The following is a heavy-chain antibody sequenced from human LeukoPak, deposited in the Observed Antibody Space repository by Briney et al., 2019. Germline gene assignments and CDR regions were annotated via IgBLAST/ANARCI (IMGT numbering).Heavy chain of an antibody. V-gene: IGHV4-61*02. CDR2: IYTSGST. Sequence: SETLSLTCTVSGGSISSGSYYWSWIRQPAGKGLEWIGRIYTSGSTNYNPSLKSRVTISVDTSKNQFSLKLSSVTAADTAVYYCARALLSPPKAGGSYYYYYMDVWGKGTTVTISS. D-gene: IGHD1-26*01. CDR1: GGSISSGSYY. CDR3: ARALLSPPKAGGSYYYYYMDV. J-gene: IGHJ6*03.